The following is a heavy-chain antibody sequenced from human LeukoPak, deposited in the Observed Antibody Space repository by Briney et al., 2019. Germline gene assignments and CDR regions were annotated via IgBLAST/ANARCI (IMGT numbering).Heavy chain of an antibody. Sequence: ASVKVSCKASGYTFTGYYMHWVRQAPGQGLEWMGWINPNSGGTNYAQKFQGRVTMTRDTSISTAYMELSRLRSDDTAVYYCARAKGHYGSGNPFDYWGQGTLVTVSS. V-gene: IGHV1-2*02. CDR3: ARAKGHYGSGNPFDY. D-gene: IGHD3-10*01. J-gene: IGHJ4*02. CDR1: GYTFTGYY. CDR2: INPNSGGT.